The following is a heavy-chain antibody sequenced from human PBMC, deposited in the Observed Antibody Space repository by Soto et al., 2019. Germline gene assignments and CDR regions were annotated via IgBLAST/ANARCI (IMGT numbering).Heavy chain of an antibody. V-gene: IGHV3-23*01. D-gene: IGHD5-12*01. Sequence: EVQLLESGGGLVQPGGSLRLSCAASGFTFSSYAMSWVRQAPGKGLEWVSAISGSGGSTYYADSVKGRFTISRDNSKNTLYLQMHSLRAEDTAVYYYAKGGEWLRSEYYFDYWGQGTLVTVSS. CDR1: GFTFSSYA. CDR3: AKGGEWLRSEYYFDY. CDR2: ISGSGGST. J-gene: IGHJ4*02.